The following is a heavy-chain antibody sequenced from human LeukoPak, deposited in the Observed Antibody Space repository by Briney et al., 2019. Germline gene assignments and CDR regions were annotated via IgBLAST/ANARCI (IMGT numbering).Heavy chain of an antibody. CDR2: ISYDGSNK. CDR1: GFTFSSYG. CDR3: ARDPPVLGSSDRVHY. V-gene: IGHV3-30*03. Sequence: GGSLRLSCAASGFTFSSYGMHWVRQAPGKGLEWVAVISYDGSNKYYADSVKGRFTISRDNAKNSLYLQMNSLRAEDTAVYYCARDPPVLGSSDRVHYWGQGTLVTVSS. D-gene: IGHD2-2*01. J-gene: IGHJ4*02.